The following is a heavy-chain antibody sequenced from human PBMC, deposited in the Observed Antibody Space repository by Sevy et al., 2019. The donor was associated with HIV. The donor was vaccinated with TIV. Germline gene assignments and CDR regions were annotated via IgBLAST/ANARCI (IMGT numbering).Heavy chain of an antibody. CDR1: GFTFSNAW. J-gene: IGHJ4*02. CDR2: IKSKTDGGTT. Sequence: GGSLRLSCAASGFTFSNAWMSWVRQAPGKGLEWVGRIKSKTDGGTTDYAAPVKGRFTISRDDSKNTLYLQMNSLKTEDTAIYSCTQDSKNRGLSALLDYWGQGTLVTVSS. D-gene: IGHD3-10*01. V-gene: IGHV3-15*01. CDR3: TQDSKNRGLSALLDY.